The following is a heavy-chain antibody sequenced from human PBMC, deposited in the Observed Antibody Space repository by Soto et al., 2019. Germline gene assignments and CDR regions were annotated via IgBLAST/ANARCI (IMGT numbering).Heavy chain of an antibody. CDR2: INYSGNT. D-gene: IGHD5-12*01. CDR1: GGSISSGAYY. J-gene: IGHJ3*02. V-gene: IGHV4-30-4*01. Sequence: PSETLSLTCTVSGGSISSGAYYWSWIRQPPGKGLEWLGHINYSGNTFYNSSLKSRVTISVNTSKNQFSLNLRSVTAADTSVYYCARLQGGGYNYHTFDIWGQGTMVTVSS. CDR3: ARLQGGGYNYHTFDI.